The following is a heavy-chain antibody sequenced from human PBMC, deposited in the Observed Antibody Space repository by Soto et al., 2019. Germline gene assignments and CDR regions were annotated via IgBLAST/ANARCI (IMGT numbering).Heavy chain of an antibody. V-gene: IGHV5-51*01. CDR2: IYPGDSDT. CDR1: GYSFTSYW. Sequence: PGESLKISCKGSGYSFTSYWSGWVRQMPGKGLEWMGIIYPGDSDTRYSPSFQGQVTISADKSISTAYLQWSSLKASDTAMYYCAREYSSSSYGMDVWGQGTTVTVSS. CDR3: AREYSSSSYGMDV. D-gene: IGHD6-6*01. J-gene: IGHJ6*02.